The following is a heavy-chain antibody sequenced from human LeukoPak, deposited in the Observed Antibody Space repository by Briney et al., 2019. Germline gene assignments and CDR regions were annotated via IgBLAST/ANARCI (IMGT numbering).Heavy chain of an antibody. V-gene: IGHV4-59*01. Sequence: SETLSLTCNVSGASLSSYFWSWIRQPPGKGLEWIGYIYYDGYPNYSPSLRSRITISVEKSKSQFSLNLRSVTAADTALYFCAGAELGYCTVTGCPLESWGQGTLVTVSS. CDR3: AGAELGYCTVTGCPLES. J-gene: IGHJ4*02. CDR1: GASLSSYF. CDR2: IYYDGYP. D-gene: IGHD2-8*02.